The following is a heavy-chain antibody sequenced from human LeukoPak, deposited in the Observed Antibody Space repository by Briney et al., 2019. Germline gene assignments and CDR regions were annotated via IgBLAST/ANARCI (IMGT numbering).Heavy chain of an antibody. Sequence: PSETLSLTCTVSGGSISSYYWSWIRQPAGKGLEWIGRIYTSGSTNYNPSLKSRVTMSVDTSKNQFSLNLSSVTAADTAVYYCAREGGSSGWPSVDYWGQGTLVTVSS. CDR3: AREGGSSGWPSVDY. J-gene: IGHJ4*02. CDR2: IYTSGST. D-gene: IGHD6-19*01. CDR1: GGSISSYY. V-gene: IGHV4-4*07.